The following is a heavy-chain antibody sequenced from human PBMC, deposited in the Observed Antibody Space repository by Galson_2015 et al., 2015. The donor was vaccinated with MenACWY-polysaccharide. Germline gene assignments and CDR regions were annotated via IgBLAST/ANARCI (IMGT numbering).Heavy chain of an antibody. CDR3: ARAGYKASDY. J-gene: IGHJ4*02. Sequence: SVKVSCKASGYTFTSYEINWVRQAPGQGLEWMGSMNPNSGNIGYAQKFLGKFTMTRDTSIGTAYMELNDLRPEHTAVYYCARAGYKASDYWGQGTLVTVSS. V-gene: IGHV1-8*01. CDR2: MNPNSGNI. D-gene: IGHD5-18*01. CDR1: GYTFTSYE.